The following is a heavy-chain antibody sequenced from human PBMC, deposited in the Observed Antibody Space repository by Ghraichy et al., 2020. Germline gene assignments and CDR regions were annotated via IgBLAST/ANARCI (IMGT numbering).Heavy chain of an antibody. V-gene: IGHV1-24*01. CDR3: ATGPYRSGYYGWFDP. CDR1: GYTLTELS. CDR2: FDPEDGET. J-gene: IGHJ5*02. D-gene: IGHD3-3*01. Sequence: ASVKVSCKVSGYTLTELSMHWVRQAPGKGLEWMGGFDPEDGETIYAQKFQGRVTMTEDTSTDTAYMELSSLRSEDTAVYYCATGPYRSGYYGWFDPWGQGTLVTVSS.